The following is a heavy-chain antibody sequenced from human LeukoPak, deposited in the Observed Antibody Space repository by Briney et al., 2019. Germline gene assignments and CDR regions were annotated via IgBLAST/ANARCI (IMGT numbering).Heavy chain of an antibody. Sequence: GGSLRLSCAASGFTFGNYGMHWVRQAPGKGLEWVAFMPYDGSDKYFADSVKGRFTISRDNSKNTLYLQMNSLRPEDTAVYYCAKGSDYYDTSGCDYWGQGTLVTVSS. D-gene: IGHD3-22*01. J-gene: IGHJ4*02. V-gene: IGHV3-30*02. CDR2: MPYDGSDK. CDR1: GFTFGNYG. CDR3: AKGSDYYDTSGCDY.